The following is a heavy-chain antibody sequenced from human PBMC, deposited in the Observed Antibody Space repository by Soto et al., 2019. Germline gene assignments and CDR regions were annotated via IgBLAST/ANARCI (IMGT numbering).Heavy chain of an antibody. J-gene: IGHJ3*02. CDR2: IYYSGST. V-gene: IGHV4-39*01. CDR1: GGSISSSSYY. D-gene: IGHD3-9*01. Sequence: SETLSLTCTVSGGSISSSSYYWGWIRQPPGKGLEWIGSIYYSGSTYYNPSLKSRVTISVDTSKNQFSLKLSSVTAADTAVYYCARHPLMGDILTGYEVGGAFDIWGQGTMVTVSS. CDR3: ARHPLMGDILTGYEVGGAFDI.